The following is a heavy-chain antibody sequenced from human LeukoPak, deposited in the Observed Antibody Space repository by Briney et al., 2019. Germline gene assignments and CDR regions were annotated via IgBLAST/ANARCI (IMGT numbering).Heavy chain of an antibody. J-gene: IGHJ3*02. CDR1: GGSFSGYY. CDR2: INHSGST. V-gene: IGHV4-34*01. CDR3: ARVYGRHKATVTTGAFDI. Sequence: PSETLSLTCAVYGGSFSGYYWSWIRQPPGKGLEWIGEINHSGSTNYNPSLKSRVTISVDTSKNQFSLKLSSVTAADTAVYYCARVYGRHKATVTTGAFDIWGQGTMVTVSS. D-gene: IGHD4-17*01.